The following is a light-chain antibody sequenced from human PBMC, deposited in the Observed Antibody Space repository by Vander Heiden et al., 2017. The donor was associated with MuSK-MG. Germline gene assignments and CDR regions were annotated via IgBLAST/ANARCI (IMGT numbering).Light chain of an antibody. CDR3: QHYDNSPPGLT. CDR1: QDIYNY. J-gene: IGKJ4*01. V-gene: IGKV1-33*01. CDR2: DAS. Sequence: DIQMTQSPSSLSASVGDRVTITCQASQDIYNYLNWYQQKPGNSPKLLIYDASNLETGVPSRFSGSGSVPDFTFTISSLHPEDIATYYCQHYDNSPPGLTFGGGTKVEIK.